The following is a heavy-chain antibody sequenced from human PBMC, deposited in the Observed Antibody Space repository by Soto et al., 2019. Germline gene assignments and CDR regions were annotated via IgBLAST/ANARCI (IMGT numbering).Heavy chain of an antibody. CDR2: MNPNSGNT. V-gene: IGHV1-8*01. Sequence: QVQLVQSGAEVKKPGASVKVSCKASGYTFTSYDINWVRQATGQGLEWMGWMNPNSGNTGYAQKFQARLTMTMNTSISTAYMELSSLRSEDTAVYYCARGHRSGYGFDSWGQGTLVTVSS. J-gene: IGHJ4*02. D-gene: IGHD5-12*01. CDR1: GYTFTSYD. CDR3: ARGHRSGYGFDS.